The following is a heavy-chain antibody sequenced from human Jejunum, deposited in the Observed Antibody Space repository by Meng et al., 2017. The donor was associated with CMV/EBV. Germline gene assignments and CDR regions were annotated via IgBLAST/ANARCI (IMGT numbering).Heavy chain of an antibody. CDR2: ISPYNGDT. V-gene: IGHV1-18*01. CDR1: GYTFTSYG. D-gene: IGHD3/OR15-3a*01. CDR3: TRDGLQYNEGSFY. Sequence: QVHLVQSGAEVKKPGASVKVSCKASGYTFTSYGITWVRQAPGQGLEWMGWISPYNGDTNYAQNFQGRVTMTTDTSTTTAYMELRSLRSDDTALYYCTRDGLQYNEGSFYWGQGTLVTVSS. J-gene: IGHJ4*02.